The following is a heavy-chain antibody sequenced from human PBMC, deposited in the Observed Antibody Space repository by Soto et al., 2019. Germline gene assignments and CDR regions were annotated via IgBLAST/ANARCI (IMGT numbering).Heavy chain of an antibody. CDR3: ARGGQVVVVTAALDY. D-gene: IGHD2-21*02. CDR1: GDTFTDYY. J-gene: IGHJ4*02. CDR2: VNPSGGHT. V-gene: IGHV1-46*01. Sequence: QVQLMQSGAEVKKPGASVKVSCKASGDTFTDYYIHWVRQAPGQGLEWMGTVNPSGGHTTYAQHFRGRVTMTRDTSTSTLYMELTSLTSDETARYYCARGGQVVVVTAALDYWGQGTLVTVSS.